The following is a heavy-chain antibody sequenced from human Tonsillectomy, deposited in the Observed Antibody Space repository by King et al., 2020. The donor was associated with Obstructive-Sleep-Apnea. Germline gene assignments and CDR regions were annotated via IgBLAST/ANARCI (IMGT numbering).Heavy chain of an antibody. CDR3: ARDRDCRNTSCFFGMDV. J-gene: IGHJ6*02. V-gene: IGHV3-74*01. D-gene: IGHD2-2*01. CDR1: GFTFSSYW. Sequence: EVQLVESGGGLVQPGGSLRLSCAASGFTFSSYWMHWVRQAPGKGLVWVSRINSDGSTTTYADSVKGRFTISRDNAKNTLHLQMSSLRAEDTAVYFCARDRDCRNTSCFFGMDVWGQGTTVTVSS. CDR2: INSDGSTT.